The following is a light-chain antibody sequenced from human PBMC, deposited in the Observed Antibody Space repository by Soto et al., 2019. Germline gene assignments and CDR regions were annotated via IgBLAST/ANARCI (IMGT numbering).Light chain of an antibody. Sequence: EVVMTQSPLSLPVTLGQPASISCRSSQSLAYIDGDTYLTWFHQRPGQSPRRLIYYVSNRDSGVPDRFSGSESGTDFTLKMSRVEAEDAGIYYCMQSTHWPPYTFGQGTKLEIK. V-gene: IGKV2-30*01. J-gene: IGKJ2*01. CDR3: MQSTHWPPYT. CDR1: QSLAYIDGDTY. CDR2: YVS.